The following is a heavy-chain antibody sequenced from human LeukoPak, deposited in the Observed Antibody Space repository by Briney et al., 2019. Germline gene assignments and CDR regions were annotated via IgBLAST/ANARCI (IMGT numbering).Heavy chain of an antibody. Sequence: GSLRLSCEGSAFIFSGHWMNWIRQPPGKGLEWIGEINHSGSTNYNPSLKSRVTISVDTSKNQFSLKLSSVTAADTAVYYCARGQRPAYCGGDCYSDWFDPWGQGTLVTVSS. CDR1: AFIFSGHW. CDR2: INHSGST. V-gene: IGHV4-34*01. CDR3: ARGQRPAYCGGDCYSDWFDP. J-gene: IGHJ5*02. D-gene: IGHD2-21*02.